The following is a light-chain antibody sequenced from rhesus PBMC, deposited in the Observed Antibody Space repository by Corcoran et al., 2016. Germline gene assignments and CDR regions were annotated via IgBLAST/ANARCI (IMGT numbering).Light chain of an antibody. J-gene: IGKJ1*01. Sequence: DIQMTQSPSSLSASVGDTVTITCRASQGVSSFLNWFQQQPGKTPKLLFYAASSLESGGPPTFSGSGSGTNFTLPISSLQPEEFAVYYCLQHNTDPWTFGQGTKVES. CDR1: QGVSSF. CDR2: AAS. V-gene: IGKV1-28*03. CDR3: LQHNTDPWT.